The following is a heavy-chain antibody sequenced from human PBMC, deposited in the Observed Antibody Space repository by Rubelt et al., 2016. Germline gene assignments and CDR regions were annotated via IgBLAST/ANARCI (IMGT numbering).Heavy chain of an antibody. D-gene: IGHD6-13*01. CDR3: TRVEHSSSWRPFDY. CDR1: GGTFSSYA. Sequence: QVQLVQSGAEVKKPGSSVKVSCKASGGTFSSYAISWVRQAPGQGLEWMGRIIPILGIANEAQKFQGRVTITADKSTSTAYMELSSLRSEDTAVYYCTRVEHSSSWRPFDYWGQGTLVTVSS. CDR2: IIPILGIA. V-gene: IGHV1-69*04. J-gene: IGHJ4*02.